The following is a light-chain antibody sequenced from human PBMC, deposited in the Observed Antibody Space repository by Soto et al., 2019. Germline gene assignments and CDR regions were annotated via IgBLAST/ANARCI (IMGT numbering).Light chain of an antibody. Sequence: QSVLTQPPSASGSPGQSVTISCTGMSSDVGGYNYVSWYQQHPGKAPKLMIYEVSKRPSGVPDRFSGSKSGNTASLTVSGLQAEDEADYYCSSYACANSVVFGGGTQLTVL. CDR3: SSYACANSVV. CDR1: SSDVGGYNY. CDR2: EVS. J-gene: IGLJ2*01. V-gene: IGLV2-8*01.